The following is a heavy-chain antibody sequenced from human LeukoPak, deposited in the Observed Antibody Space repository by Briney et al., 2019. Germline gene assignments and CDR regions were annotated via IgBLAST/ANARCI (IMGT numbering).Heavy chain of an antibody. J-gene: IGHJ3*02. V-gene: IGHV3-23*01. CDR2: ISGSGGST. D-gene: IGHD6-6*01. CDR1: GFTFSSYA. CDR3: AKNLGWIAARRYDAFDI. Sequence: PGGSLRLSCAASGFTFSSYAMSWVRQAPGKGLEWVSAISGSGGSTYYADSVKGRFTISRDNSKNTLYLQMNSLRAEDTAVYYCAKNLGWIAARRYDAFDIWGQGTMVTVSS.